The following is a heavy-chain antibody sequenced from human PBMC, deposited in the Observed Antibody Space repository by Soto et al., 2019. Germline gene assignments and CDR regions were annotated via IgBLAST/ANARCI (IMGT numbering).Heavy chain of an antibody. CDR3: VSQRTTVPTQAYFDY. D-gene: IGHD4-17*01. CDR1: GGSVTNSSYY. Sequence: AETLSLTCTVSGGSVTNSSYYWGWIRQSPGKGLEWIGSVYYRGRSYSKSSVKSRVTISVDTSKNRFSLSLNSVTASDTAVYFCVSQRTTVPTQAYFDYWGPGALVTVSS. V-gene: IGHV4-39*01. J-gene: IGHJ4*02. CDR2: VYYRGRS.